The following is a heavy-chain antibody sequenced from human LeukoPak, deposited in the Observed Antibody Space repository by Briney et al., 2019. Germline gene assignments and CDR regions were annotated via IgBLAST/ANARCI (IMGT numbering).Heavy chain of an antibody. CDR2: IIPILGIA. J-gene: IGHJ4*02. Sequence: SVKVSCKASGGTFSSYAISWVRQAPGQGLEWMGRIIPILGIANYAQKFRGRVTITADKSTSTAYMELSSLRSEDTAVYYCARDRDSSGYRYYFDYWGQGTLVTVSS. CDR1: GGTFSSYA. D-gene: IGHD3-22*01. CDR3: ARDRDSSGYRYYFDY. V-gene: IGHV1-69*04.